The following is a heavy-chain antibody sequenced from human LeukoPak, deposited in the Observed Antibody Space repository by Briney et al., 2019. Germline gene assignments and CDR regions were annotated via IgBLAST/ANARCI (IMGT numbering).Heavy chain of an antibody. CDR1: GGSISSSSYY. Sequence: PSETLSLTCTVSGGSISSSSYYWGWIRQPPGKGLEWIGSIYYSGSTYYNPSLKSRVTISVDTSKNQFSLKLSSVTAADTAVYYCARVGYGDSYFDLWGRGTLVTVSS. CDR3: ARVGYGDSYFDL. J-gene: IGHJ2*01. D-gene: IGHD4-17*01. CDR2: IYYSGST. V-gene: IGHV4-39*07.